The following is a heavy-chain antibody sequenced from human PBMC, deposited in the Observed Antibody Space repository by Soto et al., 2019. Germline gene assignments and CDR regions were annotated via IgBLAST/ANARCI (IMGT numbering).Heavy chain of an antibody. V-gene: IGHV3-23*01. Sequence: EVQLLESGGGLVQPGGSLRLSCAASGFTFSSYAMSWVRQAPGQGLEWVSAISGSGGSTYYADSVKGRFTISRDNSKNTLYLQMNSLRAEDTAVYYCAKGYYDSSGYYYRVRPDLYFDYWGQGTLVTVSS. CDR3: AKGYYDSSGYYYRVRPDLYFDY. CDR1: GFTFSSYA. CDR2: ISGSGGST. D-gene: IGHD3-22*01. J-gene: IGHJ4*02.